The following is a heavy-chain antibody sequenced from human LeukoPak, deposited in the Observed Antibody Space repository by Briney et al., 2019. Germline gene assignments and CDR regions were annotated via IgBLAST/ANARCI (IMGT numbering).Heavy chain of an antibody. J-gene: IGHJ4*02. V-gene: IGHV3-53*01. CDR3: AKAFDYYDSSGYHFDY. CDR2: IYSNGGT. Sequence: GGSLRLSCAASGFIVSNSYMSWVRQAPGKGLEWVSVIYSNGGTYSADSVKGRFTISRDNSKNTLYLQMNSLRAEDTAVYYCAKAFDYYDSSGYHFDYWGQGTLVTVSS. D-gene: IGHD3-22*01. CDR1: GFIVSNSY.